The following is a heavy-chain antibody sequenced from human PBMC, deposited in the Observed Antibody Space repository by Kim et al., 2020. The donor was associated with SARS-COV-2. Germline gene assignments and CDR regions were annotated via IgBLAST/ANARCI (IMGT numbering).Heavy chain of an antibody. CDR3: AGNYYDSSGRGPDFDY. CDR1: GGSISSYY. V-gene: IGHV4-59*08. CDR2: IYYSGST. J-gene: IGHJ4*02. Sequence: SETLSLTCTVSGGSISSYYWSWIRQPPGKGLEWIGYIYYSGSTNYNPSLKSRVTISVDTSKNQFSLKLSSVTAADTAVYYCAGNYYDSSGRGPDFDYWGQGTLVTVSS. D-gene: IGHD3-22*01.